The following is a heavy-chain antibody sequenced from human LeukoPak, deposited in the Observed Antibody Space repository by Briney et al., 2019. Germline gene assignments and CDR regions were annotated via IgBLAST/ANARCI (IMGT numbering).Heavy chain of an antibody. CDR2: IYYSGSA. CDR3: ARGEIWFDP. CDR1: GDSISRGYY. Sequence: SETLSLTCTVSGDSISRGYYWSWIRQHPGKGLEWIGYIYYSGSAYYNPSLKSRVTISLDTSKNQFSLRLTSVTAADTAVYYCARGEIWFDPWGQGTLVTVSS. V-gene: IGHV4-31*03. J-gene: IGHJ5*02.